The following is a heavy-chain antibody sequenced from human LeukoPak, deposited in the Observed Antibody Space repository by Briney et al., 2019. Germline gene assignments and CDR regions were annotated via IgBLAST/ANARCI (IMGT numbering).Heavy chain of an antibody. J-gene: IGHJ6*03. CDR1: GGTFSSYA. V-gene: IGHV1-69*13. CDR2: IIPIFGTA. Sequence: SVKVSCKASGGTFSSYAISWVRQAPGQGLEWMGGIIPIFGTANYAQKFQGRVTITADESTSTAYMELSSLRSEDTAVYYCARGSRWKASSGQSYYMDVWVKGTTVTVSS. CDR3: ARGSRWKASSGQSYYMDV. D-gene: IGHD3-22*01.